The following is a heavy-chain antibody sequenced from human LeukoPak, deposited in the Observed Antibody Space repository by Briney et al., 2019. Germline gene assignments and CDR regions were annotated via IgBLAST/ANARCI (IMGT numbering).Heavy chain of an antibody. Sequence: PGGSLRLSCAASGFTFSSYAMHWVRQAPGKGLEWVAVISYDGSNKYYADSVKGRFTISRDNSKNTLYLQMNSLRAGDTAVYYCATFLSSGWPYWGQGTLVTVSS. CDR1: GFTFSSYA. CDR3: ATFLSSGWPY. D-gene: IGHD6-19*01. CDR2: ISYDGSNK. J-gene: IGHJ4*02. V-gene: IGHV3-30*04.